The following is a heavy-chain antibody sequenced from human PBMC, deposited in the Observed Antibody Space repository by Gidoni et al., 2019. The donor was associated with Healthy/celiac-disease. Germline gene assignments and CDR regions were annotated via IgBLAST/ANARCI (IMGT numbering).Heavy chain of an antibody. Sequence: QVQLVQSGAEVKKPGASVKVSCKASGYTFTGYYMHWVRQAPGQGLEWMGWINPNSGGTNYAQKFQGRVTMTRDTSISTAYMELSRLRSDDTAVYYCARPMNYDFWERGMDVWGQGTTVTVSS. D-gene: IGHD3-3*01. V-gene: IGHV1-2*02. CDR2: INPNSGGT. CDR3: ARPMNYDFWERGMDV. J-gene: IGHJ6*02. CDR1: GYTFTGYY.